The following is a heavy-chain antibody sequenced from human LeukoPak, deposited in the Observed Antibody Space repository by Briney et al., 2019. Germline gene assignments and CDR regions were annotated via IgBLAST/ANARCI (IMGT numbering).Heavy chain of an antibody. J-gene: IGHJ4*02. Sequence: GGSLLLSCAASGFTFSSYGMRGGRQAPGKGLEWVSAISGSGGSTYYADSERGRFTISRNNCKNTLYLQINSLRAEDTAVYYCAKEPSSIAVAGTNYWGQGTLVTVSS. D-gene: IGHD6-19*01. V-gene: IGHV3-23*01. CDR3: AKEPSSIAVAGTNY. CDR1: GFTFSSYG. CDR2: ISGSGGST.